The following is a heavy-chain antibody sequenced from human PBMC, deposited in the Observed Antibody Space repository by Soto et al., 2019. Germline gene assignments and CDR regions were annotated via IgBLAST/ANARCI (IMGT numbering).Heavy chain of an antibody. Sequence: SETLSLTCTVSGGSISSYYWSWIRQPPGKGLEWIGYIYYSGSTNYNPSLKSRVTISVDTSKNQFSLKLSSVTAADTAVYYCARGWAYSSWYPLDYWGQGALVTVS. V-gene: IGHV4-59*12. J-gene: IGHJ4*02. CDR2: IYYSGST. CDR1: GGSISSYY. D-gene: IGHD6-13*01. CDR3: ARGWAYSSWYPLDY.